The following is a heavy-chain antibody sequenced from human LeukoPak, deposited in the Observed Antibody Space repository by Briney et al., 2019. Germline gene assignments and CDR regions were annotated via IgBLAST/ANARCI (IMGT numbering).Heavy chain of an antibody. V-gene: IGHV1-69*13. Sequence: SVKVSCTASGGTFSSYAIRWVRQAPGQGLEWMGGIIPIFGTANYAQKFQGRVTITADESASTAYMELSSLRSEDTAVYHCARVGDYWGQGTLVTVSS. CDR1: GGTFSSYA. J-gene: IGHJ4*02. CDR3: ARVGDY. CDR2: IIPIFGTA.